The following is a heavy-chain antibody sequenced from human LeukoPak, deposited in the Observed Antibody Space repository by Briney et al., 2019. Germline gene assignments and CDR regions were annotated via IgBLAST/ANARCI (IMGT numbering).Heavy chain of an antibody. CDR2: IYYSGDS. Sequence: SETLSLTCTVSGVSISADYWSCIRQPPGKGLEWIGYIYYSGDSSYNPSLKSRVTISVDTSKNQLSLNLTSVIAADTAVYYCARRARSSDYWGQGTLVTVSS. D-gene: IGHD6-6*01. V-gene: IGHV4-59*01. J-gene: IGHJ4*02. CDR3: ARRARSSDY. CDR1: GVSISADY.